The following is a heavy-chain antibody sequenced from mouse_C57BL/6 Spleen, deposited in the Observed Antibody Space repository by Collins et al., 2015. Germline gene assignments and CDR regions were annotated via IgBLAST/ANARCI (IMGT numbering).Heavy chain of an antibody. CDR1: GFTFSSYT. CDR3: ARRDWDAMDY. D-gene: IGHD4-1*01. Sequence: PGGSLKLSCAASGFTFSSYTMSWVRQTPEKRLEWVAYISNGGGSTYYPDTVKGRFTISRDNAKNTLYLQMSSLKSEDTAMYYCARRDWDAMDYWGQGTSVTVSS. J-gene: IGHJ4*01. V-gene: IGHV5-12-2*01. CDR2: ISNGGGST.